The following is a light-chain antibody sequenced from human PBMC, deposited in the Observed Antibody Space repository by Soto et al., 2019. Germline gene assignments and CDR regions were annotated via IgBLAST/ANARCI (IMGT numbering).Light chain of an antibody. J-gene: IGKJ5*01. V-gene: IGKV1-12*01. CDR3: QQSYTFPT. Sequence: DIQMTQSPSSVSASVGDRVTITCRACQGISGWLAWYQQKPGKAPKLLIYAASSLQSGVPSRFRGSGSGTDFSLTINGLQPEDFATYYCQQSYTFPTFGQGTRLEIK. CDR1: QGISGW. CDR2: AAS.